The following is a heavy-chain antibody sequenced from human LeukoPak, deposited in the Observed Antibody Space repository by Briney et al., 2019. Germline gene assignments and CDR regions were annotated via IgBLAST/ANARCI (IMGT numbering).Heavy chain of an antibody. CDR2: IIPILGIA. CDR1: GGTFSSYA. CDR3: ARGEISTRETHPRGYSYGYVLFDY. V-gene: IGHV1-69*04. Sequence: SVKVSCKASGGTFSSYAISWVRQAPGQGLEWMGRIIPILGIANYAQKFQGRVTITADKSTNTAYMELSSLRSEDTAVYYCARGEISTRETHPRGYSYGYVLFDYWGQGTLVTVSS. J-gene: IGHJ4*02. D-gene: IGHD5-18*01.